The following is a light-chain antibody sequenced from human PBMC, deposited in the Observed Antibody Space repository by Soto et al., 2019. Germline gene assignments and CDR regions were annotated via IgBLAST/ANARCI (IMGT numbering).Light chain of an antibody. CDR2: DAS. CDR3: QHRSKWPLT. Sequence: EIALTQSPATLSLSPGERATISCLASQSVSSYLAWYQQKPGQAPRLLIYDASNRATGIPDRFSGSGSGTDFTLTISSLEPEDSAVYYCQHRSKWPLTFGGGTKVDIK. CDR1: QSVSSY. J-gene: IGKJ4*01. V-gene: IGKV3-11*01.